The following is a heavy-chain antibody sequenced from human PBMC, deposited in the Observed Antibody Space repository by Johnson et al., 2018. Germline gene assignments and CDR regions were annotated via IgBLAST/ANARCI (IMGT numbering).Heavy chain of an antibody. V-gene: IGHV3-9*01. CDR1: GFTFDDYA. Sequence: EVQLLESGGGLVQPGRSXRLSCAASGFTFDDYAMHWVRQAPGKGLEWVSGISWNSGRIGYADSVQGRFIISRDNAKNTLYLQMKSLRAEDTAVYFCAGGYSYDYNYYYGMDVWGQGTTVTVSS. J-gene: IGHJ6*02. D-gene: IGHD5-18*01. CDR2: ISWNSGRI. CDR3: AGGYSYDYNYYYGMDV.